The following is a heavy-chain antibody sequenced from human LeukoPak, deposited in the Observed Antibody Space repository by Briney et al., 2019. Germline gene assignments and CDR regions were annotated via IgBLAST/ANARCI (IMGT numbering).Heavy chain of an antibody. CDR3: ARDMLLEDAFDI. J-gene: IGHJ3*02. V-gene: IGHV3-20*04. D-gene: IGHD3-10*02. CDR1: GFTFDDHA. CDR2: INWNGGSA. Sequence: GGSLRLSCEVSGFTFDDHAINWVRQAPGKGLEWVANINWNGGSAGYGDSVKGRFTISRDNTKNSVFLQMHSLRGDDTALYYCARDMLLEDAFDIWGQGTMVIVSS.